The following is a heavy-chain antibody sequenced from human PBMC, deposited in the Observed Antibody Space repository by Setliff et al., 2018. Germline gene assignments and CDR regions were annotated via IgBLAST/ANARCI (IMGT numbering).Heavy chain of an antibody. CDR1: GFTFSSEA. CDR3: AGVHWTTNWFLHY. D-gene: IGHD7-27*01. CDR2: IFHDGRDI. V-gene: IGHV3-30*03. J-gene: IGHJ4*01. Sequence: GGSLRLSCAASGFTFSSEAMHWVRQAPGKGLEWVAIIFHDGRDIYYGDSVQGRFAISRDNSKNTLYLQMNSLRSDDTAVYYCAGVHWTTNWFLHYWGQGTLVTVSS.